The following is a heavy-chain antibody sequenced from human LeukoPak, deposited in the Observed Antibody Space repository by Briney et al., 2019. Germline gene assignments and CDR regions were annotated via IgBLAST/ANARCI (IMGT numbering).Heavy chain of an antibody. CDR1: GFTFSSYS. CDR3: AGGEAVAGNDY. Sequence: GGSLRLSCAASGFTFSSYSMNWVRQAPGKGLEWVSSISSSSSYIYYADSVKGRFTISRDNATNSLYLQMNSLRAEETAVYYCAGGEAVAGNDYWGQGALVTVSS. J-gene: IGHJ4*02. V-gene: IGHV3-21*01. CDR2: ISSSSSYI. D-gene: IGHD6-19*01.